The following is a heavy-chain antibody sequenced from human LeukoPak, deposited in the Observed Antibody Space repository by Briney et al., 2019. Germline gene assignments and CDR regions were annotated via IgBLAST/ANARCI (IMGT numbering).Heavy chain of an antibody. CDR3: ARGTLDCSDATSCYEDY. CDR2: FSSSGSII. J-gene: IGHJ4*02. CDR1: GFPFNSTS. D-gene: IGHD2-2*01. V-gene: IGHV3-48*01. Sequence: GGPLKLSFPASGFPFNSTSLNWARKPPGRGWGGVSSFSSSGSIIYYADSVKGRFTISRDNAKNSLSLQMKSLRVEDTAVYYCARGTLDCSDATSCYEDYWGQGTLVTVSS.